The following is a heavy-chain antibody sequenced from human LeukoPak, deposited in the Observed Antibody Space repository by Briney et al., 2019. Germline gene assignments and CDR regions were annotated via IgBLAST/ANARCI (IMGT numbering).Heavy chain of an antibody. Sequence: PGGSLRPSCAASGFTFDDYAMHWVRQAPGKGLEWVSGISWNSGSIGYADSVKGRFTISRDNSKNSLYLQMNSLRAEDMALYYCAKEGRDYDILTGYYYYYMDVWGKGTTVTVSS. J-gene: IGHJ6*03. CDR3: AKEGRDYDILTGYYYYYMDV. D-gene: IGHD3-9*01. CDR2: ISWNSGSI. CDR1: GFTFDDYA. V-gene: IGHV3-9*03.